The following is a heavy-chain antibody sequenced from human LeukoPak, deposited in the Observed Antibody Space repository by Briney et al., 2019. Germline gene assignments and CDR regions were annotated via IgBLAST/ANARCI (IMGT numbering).Heavy chain of an antibody. J-gene: IGHJ4*02. D-gene: IGHD6-13*01. V-gene: IGHV3-21*01. CDR1: GFTFSSYS. CDR3: ARDLGLYSSSWLQPTYYFDY. CDR2: ISSSSSYI. Sequence: GGSLRLSCPASGFTFSSYSMNWVRQAPGKGLEWVSSISSSSSYIYYANSVKGRFTISRDNAKNSLYLQMNSLRAEDTAVYYCARDLGLYSSSWLQPTYYFDYWGQGTLVTVSS.